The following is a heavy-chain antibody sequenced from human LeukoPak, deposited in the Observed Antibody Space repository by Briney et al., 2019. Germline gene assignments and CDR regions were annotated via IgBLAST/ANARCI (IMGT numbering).Heavy chain of an antibody. J-gene: IGHJ5*02. Sequence: GGSLRLSCAASGFTFSTYAMSWVRQAPGRGLEWVSAISGSGDGGSGGITYYADSVKGRFTISRDNSKNTLYLQMNSLRAEDTAVYYCARGQTSRPTNLRFDPWGQGTLVTVSS. CDR3: ARGQTSRPTNLRFDP. V-gene: IGHV3-23*01. D-gene: IGHD1-14*01. CDR1: GFTFSTYA. CDR2: ISGSGDGGSGGIT.